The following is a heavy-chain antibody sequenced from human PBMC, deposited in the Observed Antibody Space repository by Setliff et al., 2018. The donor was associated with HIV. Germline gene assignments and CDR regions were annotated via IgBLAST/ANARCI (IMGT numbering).Heavy chain of an antibody. V-gene: IGHV1-69*13. CDR1: GGTFTSYA. CDR3: ASSTPSDYYSYLDV. CDR2: IIPIFGTA. Sequence: ASVKVSCKASGGTFTSYAISWVRQAPGQGLEWMGGIIPIFGTANYAQKFQGRVTITADESTSTDYMELSSLRSEDTAVYYCASSTPSDYYSYLDVWGKGTTVTVA. J-gene: IGHJ6*03.